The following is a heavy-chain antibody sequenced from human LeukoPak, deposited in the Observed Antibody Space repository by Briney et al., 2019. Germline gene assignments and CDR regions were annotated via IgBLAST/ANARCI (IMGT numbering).Heavy chain of an antibody. CDR3: ARGVNYDILTGYPRA. CDR2: INPSGGST. D-gene: IGHD3-9*01. Sequence: ASVKVSCKASGYTFTSYYMHWVRQAPGQGLEWMGIINPSGGSTSYAQKFQGRVTMTRDTSTGTVYMELSSLRSEDTAVYYCARGVNYDILTGYPRAWGQGTLVTVSS. V-gene: IGHV1-46*01. CDR1: GYTFTSYY. J-gene: IGHJ5*02.